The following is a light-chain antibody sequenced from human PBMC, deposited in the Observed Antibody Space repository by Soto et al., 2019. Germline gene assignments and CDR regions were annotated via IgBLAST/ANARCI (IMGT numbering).Light chain of an antibody. Sequence: DIQMTQSPSSLPASVGDRVTISCQASQNINNYLNWYQQTKGRPPKLLIYDASNLEAGVPSRFSGSGSGTDFTFTLSSLQPEDIETYYCQQYDNLPITFGQGTRLEIK. V-gene: IGKV1-33*01. J-gene: IGKJ5*01. CDR1: QNINNY. CDR3: QQYDNLPIT. CDR2: DAS.